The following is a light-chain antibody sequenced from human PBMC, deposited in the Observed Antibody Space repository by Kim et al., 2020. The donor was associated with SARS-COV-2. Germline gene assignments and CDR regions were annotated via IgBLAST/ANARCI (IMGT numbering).Light chain of an antibody. J-gene: IGLJ2*01. V-gene: IGLV2-11*01. CDR3: QSYDSSLSGSL. CDR1: SSDVGGYNY. CDR2: DVS. Sequence: QSVTISCTGTSSDVGGYNYVSWYQQHPGKAPKLMIYDVSKRPSGVPDRFSGSKSGNTASLTISGLQAEDEADYYCQSYDSSLSGSLFGGGTQLTVL.